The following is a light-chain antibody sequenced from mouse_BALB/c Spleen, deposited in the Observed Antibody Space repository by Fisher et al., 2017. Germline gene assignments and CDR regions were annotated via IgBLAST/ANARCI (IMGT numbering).Light chain of an antibody. Sequence: IVMTQTTAIMSASPGEKVTMTCSASSSVSYMHWYQQKSGTSPKRWIYDTSKLASGVPARFCGSGSGTSYSLTISSMEAEDAATYYCQQWSSNPPTFGSGTKLEIK. V-gene: IGKV4-59*01. CDR1: SSVSY. CDR3: QQWSSNPPT. J-gene: IGKJ4*01. CDR2: DTS.